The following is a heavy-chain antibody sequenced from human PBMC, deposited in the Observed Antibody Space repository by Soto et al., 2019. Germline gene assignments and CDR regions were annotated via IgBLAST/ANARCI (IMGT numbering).Heavy chain of an antibody. CDR3: AKDGPSKYYFDY. Sequence: PGGSLRLSCAASGFTFSSYGMHWVRQAPGKGLEWVAVISYDGSNKYYADSVKGRFTIYRDNSKNTLYLQMNSLRAEDTAVYYCAKDGPSKYYFDYWGQGTLVTVSS. J-gene: IGHJ4*02. CDR2: ISYDGSNK. CDR1: GFTFSSYG. V-gene: IGHV3-30*18.